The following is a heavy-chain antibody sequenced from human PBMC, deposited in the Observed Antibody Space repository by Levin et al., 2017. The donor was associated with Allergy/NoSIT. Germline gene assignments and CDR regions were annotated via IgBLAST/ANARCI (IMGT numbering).Heavy chain of an antibody. CDR1: GFTFSSYW. CDR2: INSDGSST. D-gene: IGHD3-22*01. J-gene: IGHJ4*02. V-gene: IGHV3-74*01. Sequence: PGESLKISCAASGFTFSSYWMHWVRQAPGKGLVWVSRINSDGSSTTYADSVKGRFTISRDNAKNTLYLQMNSLRAEDTAVYYCARVPYYYDRSGRRPYYFDYWGQGTLVTVSS. CDR3: ARVPYYYDRSGRRPYYFDY.